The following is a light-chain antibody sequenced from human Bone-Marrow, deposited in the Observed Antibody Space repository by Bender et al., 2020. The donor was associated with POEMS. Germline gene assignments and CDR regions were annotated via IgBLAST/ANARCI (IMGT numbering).Light chain of an antibody. CDR3: SSYEGSNVV. CDR2: EVS. CDR1: SSAVGNNNY. J-gene: IGLJ2*01. V-gene: IGLV2-8*01. Sequence: QSALTQPPSASGSPGQSVTISCIGTSSAVGNNNYVSWYQHHPGKAPKLMIFEVSKRPSGVPDRFSGSRSGNTAYLTVSGLQAEDEADYFCSSYEGSNVVFGGGTQLTVL.